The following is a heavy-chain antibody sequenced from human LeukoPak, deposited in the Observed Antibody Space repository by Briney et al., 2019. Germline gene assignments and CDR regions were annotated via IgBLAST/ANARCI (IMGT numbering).Heavy chain of an antibody. CDR1: GGSISSVRYY. CDR2: IYTRWST. CDR3: ARSSGYYYDSSGPGAFDI. D-gene: IGHD3-22*01. V-gene: IGHV4-61*02. Sequence: SQTLSLTCTVSGGSISSVRYYLSWIRQPAGNGLEWIRRIYTRWSTNYNPSLKTRVTISVDTSKNQFSLKLSSVTAADTAVYYCARSSGYYYDSSGPGAFDIWGQGTMVTVS. J-gene: IGHJ3*02.